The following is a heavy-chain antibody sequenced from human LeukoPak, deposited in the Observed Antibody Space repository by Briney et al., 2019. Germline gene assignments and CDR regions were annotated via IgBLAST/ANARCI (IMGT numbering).Heavy chain of an antibody. Sequence: GGSLRLSCAASGFTVSSNYMSWVRQAPGKGLEWVSVIYSGGSTYYADSVKGRFTISRDNSKNTLYLQMNSLRAEDTAVYYCARDSPVRGVKGDYYYYGMDVWGQGTTVTVSS. D-gene: IGHD3-10*01. CDR2: IYSGGST. CDR1: GFTVSSNY. J-gene: IGHJ6*02. V-gene: IGHV3-66*01. CDR3: ARDSPVRGVKGDYYYYGMDV.